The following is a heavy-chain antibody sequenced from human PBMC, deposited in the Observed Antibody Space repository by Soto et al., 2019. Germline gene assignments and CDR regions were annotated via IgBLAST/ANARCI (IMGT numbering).Heavy chain of an antibody. J-gene: IGHJ6*02. CDR2: ISAYNGNT. CDR1: GYTFTSYG. V-gene: IGHV1-18*04. CDR3: ARDERRYCSGGSCSPGWYYYGMDV. D-gene: IGHD2-15*01. Sequence: ASVKVSCKASGYTFTSYGISWVRQAPGQGLEWMGWISAYNGNTNYAQKLQGRVTMTTDTSTSTAYMELRSLRSDDTAVYYCARDERRYCSGGSCSPGWYYYGMDVWGQGNSVTVSS.